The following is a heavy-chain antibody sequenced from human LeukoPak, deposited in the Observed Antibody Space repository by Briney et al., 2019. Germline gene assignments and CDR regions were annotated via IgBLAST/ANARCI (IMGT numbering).Heavy chain of an antibody. CDR1: GFTVSSNY. D-gene: IGHD3-9*01. J-gene: IGHJ4*02. V-gene: IGHV3-53*01. CDR2: IYSGGNT. CDR3: AKDIDWLAFED. Sequence: GGSLRLSCAASGFTVSSNYMSWVRQAPGKGLEWVSVIYSGGNTFYADSVKGRFTISRDNSENTVYLQMNSLRVEDTAVYYCAKDIDWLAFEDWGQGTLVTVSS.